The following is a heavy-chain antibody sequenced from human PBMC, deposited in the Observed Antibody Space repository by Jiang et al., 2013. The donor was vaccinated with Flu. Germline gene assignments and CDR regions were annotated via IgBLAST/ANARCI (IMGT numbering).Heavy chain of an antibody. D-gene: IGHD4-17*01. CDR1: GFTFSSYG. J-gene: IGHJ5*02. CDR3: AKPSRLLRCPFDP. Sequence: SCAASGFTFSSYGMHWVRQAPGKGLEWVAVIWYDGSNKYYADSVKGRFTISRDNSKNTLYLQMNSLRAEDTAVYYCAKPSRLLRCPFDPWGQGTLVTVSS. CDR2: IWYDGSNK. V-gene: IGHV3-33*06.